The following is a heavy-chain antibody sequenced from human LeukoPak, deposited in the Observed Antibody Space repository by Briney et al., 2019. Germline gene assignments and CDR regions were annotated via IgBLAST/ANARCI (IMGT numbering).Heavy chain of an antibody. Sequence: GGSLRLSCAASGFTFSSYAMSWVRQAPGKGLEGVSAISVSGGGTYYADSVKGRFTISRDNSKNTLYLQMNSLRAEDTAVYYCAKGLSAWNYFDCWGQGTLVTVSS. CDR1: GFTFSSYA. CDR3: AKGLSAWNYFDC. J-gene: IGHJ4*02. V-gene: IGHV3-23*01. D-gene: IGHD1-1*01. CDR2: ISVSGGGT.